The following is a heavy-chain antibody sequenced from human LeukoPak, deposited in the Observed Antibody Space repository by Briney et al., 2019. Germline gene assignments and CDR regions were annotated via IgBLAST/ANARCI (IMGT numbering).Heavy chain of an antibody. J-gene: IGHJ6*02. Sequence: SVKVSCKASGGTFSSYAISWVRQAPGQGLEWMGGIIPIFGTANYAQKFLGRVTITADESTSTAYMELSSLRSEDTAVYYCARARTPPAAGTRDYYYGMDVRGQGTTATVSS. V-gene: IGHV1-69*13. CDR2: IIPIFGTA. CDR3: ARARTPPAAGTRDYYYGMDV. CDR1: GGTFSSYA. D-gene: IGHD6-13*01.